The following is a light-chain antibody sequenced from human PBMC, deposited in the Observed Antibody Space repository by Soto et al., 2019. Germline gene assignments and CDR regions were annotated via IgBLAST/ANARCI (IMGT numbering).Light chain of an antibody. CDR2: DVS. CDR1: SSDVGDYDF. J-gene: IGLJ3*02. CDR3: CSYAGGHTWV. Sequence: QSVLTQPPSVSGSPGQSVTISCTGTSSDVGDYDFVSWYHQHPGKVPKVIIYDVSERPSGVPDRFSDSKSGNTASLTISGLQAEDEAVYYCCSYAGGHTWVFGGGTELTVL. V-gene: IGLV2-11*01.